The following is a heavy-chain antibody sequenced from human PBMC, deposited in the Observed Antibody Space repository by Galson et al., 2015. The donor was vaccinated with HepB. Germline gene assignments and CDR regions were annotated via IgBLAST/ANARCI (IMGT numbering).Heavy chain of an antibody. V-gene: IGHV3-48*01. CDR2: ISSSSSTI. Sequence: SLRLSCAASGFTFSSYSMNWVRQAPGKGLEWVSYISSSSSTIYYADSVKGRFTISRDNAKNSLYLQMNSLRAEDTAVYYCARRGYQLLDYWYFDLLGRGTLVTVSS. J-gene: IGHJ2*01. CDR3: ARRGYQLLDYWYFDL. CDR1: GFTFSSYS. D-gene: IGHD2-2*01.